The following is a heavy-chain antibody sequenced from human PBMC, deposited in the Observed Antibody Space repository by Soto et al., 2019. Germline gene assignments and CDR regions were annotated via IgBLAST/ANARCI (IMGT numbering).Heavy chain of an antibody. CDR2: IYYSGST. Sequence: PSETLSLTCTVSGGSISSYYWSWIRQPPGKGLEWIGYIYYSGSTNYNPSLKSRVTISVDTSKNQFPLKLSSVTAADTAVYYCARGNLGDCSSTSCYYYYYGMDVWGQGTTVTVSS. CDR1: GGSISSYY. V-gene: IGHV4-59*01. CDR3: ARGNLGDCSSTSCYYYYYGMDV. D-gene: IGHD2-2*01. J-gene: IGHJ6*02.